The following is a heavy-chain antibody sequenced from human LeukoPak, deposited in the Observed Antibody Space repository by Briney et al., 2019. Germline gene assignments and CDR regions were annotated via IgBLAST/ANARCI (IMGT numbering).Heavy chain of an antibody. CDR1: GFTFSSYD. CDR3: ARGTYDSSGWYEGHFDY. D-gene: IGHD6-19*01. CDR2: IGTAGDT. J-gene: IGHJ4*02. V-gene: IGHV3-13*01. Sequence: PGGSLRLSCAASGFTFSSYDMHWVRQATGKGLEWVSAIGTAGDTYYPGSVKGRFTISRENAKNSLYLQVNSLRAGDTAVYYCARGTYDSSGWYEGHFDYWGQGTLVTVSS.